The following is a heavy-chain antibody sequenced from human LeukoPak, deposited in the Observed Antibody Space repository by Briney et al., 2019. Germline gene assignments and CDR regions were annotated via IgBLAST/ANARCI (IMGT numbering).Heavy chain of an antibody. Sequence: PGRSLRLSCAASGFTFSDYYMNWIRQAPGKGLEWVSYISTSGSHTSYADSVKGRFTISRDNAKNSLYLQMNNLRAEDTAVYYCARKGPPDYWGRGTLVTVSS. CDR1: GFTFSDYY. CDR2: ISTSGSHT. J-gene: IGHJ4*02. CDR3: ARKGPPDY. V-gene: IGHV3-11*03.